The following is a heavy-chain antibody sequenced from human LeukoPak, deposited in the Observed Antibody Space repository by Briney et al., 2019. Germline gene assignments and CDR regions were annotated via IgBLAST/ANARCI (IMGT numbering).Heavy chain of an antibody. CDR1: GGSFSGYY. V-gene: IGHV4-34*01. Sequence: SGTLSLTCTVSGGSFSGYYCTWIRQPPGKGLEWIGEINHSGSANYNPSLKSRVTISFDTSKNQFSLKLSSVTAADTAVYYCARGQGTVTTHWGQGTLVTVSS. D-gene: IGHD4-17*01. CDR2: INHSGSA. CDR3: ARGQGTVTTH. J-gene: IGHJ4*02.